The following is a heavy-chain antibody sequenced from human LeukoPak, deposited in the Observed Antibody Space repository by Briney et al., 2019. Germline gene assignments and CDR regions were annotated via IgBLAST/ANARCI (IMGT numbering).Heavy chain of an antibody. CDR3: AKDAAYGSGTYYNDF. D-gene: IGHD3-10*01. CDR1: GFTFSSYA. J-gene: IGHJ4*02. V-gene: IGHV3-23*01. Sequence: PGGSLRLSCAASGFTFSSYAMSWVRQAPGDGLGWVSGISASGGTKNYADSVQGRFTISRDNSENRLYLQMTSLRDEDTAVYYCAKDAAYGSGTYYNDFWGQGTLVTVSS. CDR2: ISASGGTK.